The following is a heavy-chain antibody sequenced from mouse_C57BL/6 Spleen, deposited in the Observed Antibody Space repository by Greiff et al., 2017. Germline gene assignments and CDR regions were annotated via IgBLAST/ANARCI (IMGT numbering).Heavy chain of an antibody. Sequence: DVKLQESGPGMVKPSQSLSLTCTVTGYSITSGYDWHWIRHFPGNKLEWMGYISYSGSTNYNPSLKSRISITHDTSKNHFFLKLNSVTTEDTATYYCARDYYGSLDYWGQGTTLTVSS. V-gene: IGHV3-1*01. D-gene: IGHD1-1*01. CDR2: ISYSGST. CDR3: ARDYYGSLDY. CDR1: GYSITSGYD. J-gene: IGHJ2*01.